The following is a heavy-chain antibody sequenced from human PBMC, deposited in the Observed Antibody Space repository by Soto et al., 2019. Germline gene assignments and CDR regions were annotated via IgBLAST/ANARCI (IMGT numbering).Heavy chain of an antibody. D-gene: IGHD6-25*01. CDR1: GGSISTYY. J-gene: IGHJ5*02. CDR2: IYYDGST. CDR3: ARDELSSGLYVWFDP. Sequence: HVQLQESGPGLVKPSETLSLTCTVSGGSISTYYWSWIRQPPGKGLEWIGYIYYDGSTSYNPSLRRRVTISVDTSKTPFSLILSSVTSADTAVYYCARDELSSGLYVWFDPWGQGTLVTVSS. V-gene: IGHV4-59*01.